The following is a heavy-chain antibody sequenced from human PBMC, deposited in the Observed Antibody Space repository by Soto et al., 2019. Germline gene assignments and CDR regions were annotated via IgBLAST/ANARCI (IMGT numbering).Heavy chain of an antibody. V-gene: IGHV3-74*01. Sequence: EVQLVESGGGLVQPGGSLRLSCAASGFTFSSYWMHWVRQAPGKGLVWVSRINSDGSSTSYADSVKGRFTISRDNAKNTLYRQMNSLRAEDTAVYYCARGPSGAYCGGDCYSWYFDLWGRGTLVTVSS. D-gene: IGHD2-21*02. CDR2: INSDGSST. CDR1: GFTFSSYW. CDR3: ARGPSGAYCGGDCYSWYFDL. J-gene: IGHJ2*01.